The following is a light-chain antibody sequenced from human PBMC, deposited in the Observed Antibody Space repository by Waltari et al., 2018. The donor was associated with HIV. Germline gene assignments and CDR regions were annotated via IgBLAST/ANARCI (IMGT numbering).Light chain of an antibody. CDR2: NDN. CDR3: AAWDVTLHGWV. V-gene: IGLV1-44*01. CDR1: SSNIGINT. Sequence: QSVLTQSPSASGTPGQRVTISCSGSSSNIGINTINWFQPRPGTAPKLLLFNDNERPSGVPDRFSGSKSGTSASLAISGLQSEEEANYYCAAWDVTLHGWVFGGGTKVTVL. J-gene: IGLJ3*02.